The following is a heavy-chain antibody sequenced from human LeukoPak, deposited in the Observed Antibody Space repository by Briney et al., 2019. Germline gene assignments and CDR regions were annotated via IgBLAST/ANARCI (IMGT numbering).Heavy chain of an antibody. D-gene: IGHD2-15*01. Sequence: GGSLRLSCAASGFTFSSYGMHWARQAPGKGLEWVAVIWYDGSNKYYADSVKGRFTISRDNSKNTLYLQMNSLRAEDTAVYYCARDAYCSGGSCYSDFDYWGQGTLVTVSS. CDR2: IWYDGSNK. J-gene: IGHJ4*02. CDR1: GFTFSSYG. CDR3: ARDAYCSGGSCYSDFDY. V-gene: IGHV3-33*01.